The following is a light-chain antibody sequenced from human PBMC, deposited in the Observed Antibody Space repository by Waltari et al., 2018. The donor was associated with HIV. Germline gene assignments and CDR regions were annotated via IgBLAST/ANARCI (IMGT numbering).Light chain of an antibody. CDR1: SSNIGADYD. V-gene: IGLV1-40*01. J-gene: IGLJ2*01. CDR3: QSYDRSLSASVV. CDR2: GNK. Sequence: QSVLTQPPSVSGAPGQRVTISCTGGSSNIGADYDVHWYQQIPGTAPKLLISGNKNRPSGCPDRFPASKSGTSASLAITGLQAEDEADYFCQSYDRSLSASVVFGGGTKLTVL.